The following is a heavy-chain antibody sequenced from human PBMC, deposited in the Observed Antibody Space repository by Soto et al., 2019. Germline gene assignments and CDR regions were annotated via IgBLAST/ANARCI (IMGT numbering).Heavy chain of an antibody. J-gene: IGHJ6*02. Sequence: SETLSLTCTVSGGSVSSGSYYWSWIRQPPGKGLEWIGYIYYSGSTNYNPSLKSRVTISVDTSKNQFSLKLSSVTAADTAVYYCARRDYGDYDYYYNGMDVWGQGTTVTVS. CDR2: IYYSGST. CDR3: ARRDYGDYDYYYNGMDV. CDR1: GGSVSSGSYY. V-gene: IGHV4-61*01. D-gene: IGHD4-17*01.